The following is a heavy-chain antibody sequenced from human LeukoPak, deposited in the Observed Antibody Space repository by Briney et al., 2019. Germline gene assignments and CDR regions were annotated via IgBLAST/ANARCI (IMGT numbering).Heavy chain of an antibody. CDR2: ISSSSYI. CDR3: ARGFDPLGYCSSTSCYDLDY. D-gene: IGHD2-2*01. CDR1: GFTFSSYS. V-gene: IGHV3-21*01. Sequence: PGGSLRLSCAASGFTFSSYSMNWVRQAPGKGLEWVSSISSSSYIYYADSVKGRFTISRDNAKNSLYLQMNSLRAEDTAVYYCARGFDPLGYCSSTSCYDLDYWGQGTLVTVSS. J-gene: IGHJ4*02.